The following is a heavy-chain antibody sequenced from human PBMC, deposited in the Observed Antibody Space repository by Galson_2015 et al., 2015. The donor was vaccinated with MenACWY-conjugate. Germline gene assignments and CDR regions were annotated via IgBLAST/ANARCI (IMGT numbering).Heavy chain of an antibody. J-gene: IGHJ4*02. CDR3: ATRRAPYGGYAGEYYFDH. Sequence: SLRLSCAASGFILSSTSYMCWVRQAAGKRPEWMSIIYSGGTPYYADSVRGRFTITRDNSKNTLYLQMDSVRAEDTALYYCATRRAPYGGYAGEYYFDHWGQGALVTVSS. CDR1: GFILSSTS. V-gene: IGHV3-53*01. CDR2: IYSGGTP. D-gene: IGHD5-12*01.